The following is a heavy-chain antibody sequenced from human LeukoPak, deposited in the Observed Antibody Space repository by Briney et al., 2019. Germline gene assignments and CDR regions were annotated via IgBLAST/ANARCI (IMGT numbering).Heavy chain of an antibody. CDR1: VGSFSGYY. J-gene: IGHJ4*02. V-gene: IGHV4-34*01. CDR2: INHSGST. Sequence: SETLSLTCAVYVGSFSGYYWSWIRPPPGKGLEWIGEINHSGSTNYNPSLKSRVTISVDTSKNQFSLKLSSVTAADTAVYYWASSRIVPAAIGYWGQGTLVTVSS. CDR3: ASSRIVPAAIGY. D-gene: IGHD2-2*01.